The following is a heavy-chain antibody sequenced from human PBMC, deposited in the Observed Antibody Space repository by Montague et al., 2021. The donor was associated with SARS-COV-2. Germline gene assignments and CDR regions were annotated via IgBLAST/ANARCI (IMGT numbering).Heavy chain of an antibody. D-gene: IGHD6-6*01. CDR2: IYTTGXT. Sequence: TLSLTCTVSGASITSGSYYWSWIRQPPGTRLEWIGCIYTTGXTXYXXXXKXRVAISVDTSTNQFSLRLSSVTAADTAVYYCARDGEQVVRGRWYFDYWGQGILVTVSP. J-gene: IGHJ4*02. V-gene: IGHV4-61*02. CDR3: ARDGEQVVRGRWYFDY. CDR1: GASITSGSYY.